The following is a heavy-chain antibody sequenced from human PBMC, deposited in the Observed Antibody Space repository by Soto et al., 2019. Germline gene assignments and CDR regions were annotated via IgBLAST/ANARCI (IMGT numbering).Heavy chain of an antibody. CDR3: ARANQDEPIVVVPAAISIGFAP. D-gene: IGHD2-2*01. V-gene: IGHV4-59*12. Sequence: SETLSLTCTVSGGSISSYYWSWIRQPPGKGLEWIGYIYYSGSTNYNPSLKSRVTISVDTSKNQFSLKLSSVTAADTAVYYCARANQDEPIVVVPAAISIGFAPWGQGTLVTVSS. J-gene: IGHJ5*02. CDR1: GGSISSYY. CDR2: IYYSGST.